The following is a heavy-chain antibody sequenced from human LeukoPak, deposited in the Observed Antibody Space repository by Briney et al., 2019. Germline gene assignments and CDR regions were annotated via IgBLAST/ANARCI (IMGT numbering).Heavy chain of an antibody. J-gene: IGHJ4*02. CDR3: ARHKSDYGDYHAH. V-gene: IGHV4-59*08. D-gene: IGHD4-17*01. CDR2: TYYSGST. CDR1: DGSMSGYY. Sequence: TPSETLSLTCTVSDGSMSGYYWSWIRQPPGKGLEWIGYTYYSGSTNYNPSLKRRVTISEDRSMNQFSLKLSSVTAADTAVYYCARHKSDYGDYHAHWGQGALVTVSS.